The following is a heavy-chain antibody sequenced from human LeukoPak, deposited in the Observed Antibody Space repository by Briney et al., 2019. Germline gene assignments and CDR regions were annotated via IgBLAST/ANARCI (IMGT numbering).Heavy chain of an antibody. J-gene: IGHJ4*02. CDR3: AKDLHNCNSVGVH. Sequence: GGSLRLSCAASGFTFGSYAMSWVRQAPGKGLEWVAGISGSGGTTYYADSVKGRFTISRDNSKNTVDLQMESLRAEDTAVYYCAKDLHNCNSVGVHWGQGTLVTVSS. CDR2: ISGSGGTT. CDR1: GFTFGSYA. V-gene: IGHV3-23*01. D-gene: IGHD1-1*01.